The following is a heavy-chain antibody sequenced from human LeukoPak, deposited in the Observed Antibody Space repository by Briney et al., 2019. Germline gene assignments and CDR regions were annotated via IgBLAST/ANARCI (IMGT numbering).Heavy chain of an antibody. D-gene: IGHD1-26*01. CDR2: IKEDGSEK. CDR1: GFSFSSYW. Sequence: GGSLRLSCAASGFSFSSYWMTWVRQAPGKGLEWVANIKEDGSEKYYVDSVKGRFTIFRDNARNALYLQMNSLTAEDTAVYYCARDAQSGAHSDFDYWGQGTLVAVSS. V-gene: IGHV3-7*01. CDR3: ARDAQSGAHSDFDY. J-gene: IGHJ4*02.